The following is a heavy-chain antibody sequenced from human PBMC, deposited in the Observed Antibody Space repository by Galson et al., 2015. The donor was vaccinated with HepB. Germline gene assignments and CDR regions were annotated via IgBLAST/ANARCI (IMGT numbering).Heavy chain of an antibody. D-gene: IGHD3-16*02. CDR2: ISGSGGST. J-gene: IGHJ4*02. Sequence: SLRLSCAASGFTFSSYAMSWVRQAPGKGLEWVSAISGSGGSTYYADSVKGRFTISRDNSKNTLYMQMNSLRAEDTAVYYCANSPGFGGVIAQFDYWGQGTLVTVSS. CDR1: GFTFSSYA. V-gene: IGHV3-23*01. CDR3: ANSPGFGGVIAQFDY.